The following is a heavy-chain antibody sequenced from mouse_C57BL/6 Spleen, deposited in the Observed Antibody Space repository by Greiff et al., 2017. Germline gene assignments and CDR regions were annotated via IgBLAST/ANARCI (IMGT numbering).Heavy chain of an antibody. CDR2: INPSNGGT. CDR3: ARVRDFLGRNYYAMDY. V-gene: IGHV1-53*01. D-gene: IGHD4-1*01. Sequence: QVQLQQPGTELVKPGASVKLSCKASGYTFTSYWMHWVKQRPGHGLEWIGNINPSNGGTNYNEKFKSKATLTVDKSSSTAYMQLSSLTSEDSAVYYCARVRDFLGRNYYAMDYWGQGTSVTVSS. J-gene: IGHJ4*01. CDR1: GYTFTSYW.